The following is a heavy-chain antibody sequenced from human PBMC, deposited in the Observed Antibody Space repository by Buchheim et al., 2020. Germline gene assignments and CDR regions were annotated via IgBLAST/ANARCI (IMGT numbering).Heavy chain of an antibody. Sequence: VQLVESGGGLVQPGGSLRLSCAASGFTFSTYWMTWVRQAPGKGLEWVAVIWYDGSNKYYADSVKGRFTISRDNSKNTLYLQMNSLRAEDTAVYYCARDQAGTSYYYGSGRLAGVDYWGQGTL. CDR1: GFTFSTYW. CDR3: ARDQAGTSYYYGSGRLAGVDY. CDR2: IWYDGSNK. D-gene: IGHD3-10*01. V-gene: IGHV3-33*08. J-gene: IGHJ4*02.